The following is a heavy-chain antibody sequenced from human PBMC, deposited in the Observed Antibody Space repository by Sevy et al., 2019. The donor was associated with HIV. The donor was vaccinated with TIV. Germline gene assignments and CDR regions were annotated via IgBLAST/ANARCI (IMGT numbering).Heavy chain of an antibody. CDR2: MYYSGST. CDR1: GGSISSSSYY. V-gene: IGHV4-39*01. Sequence: SETLSLTCTVSGGSISSSSYYWGWIRQPPGKGLEWIGSMYYSGSTYYIPSLKSRVTISVDTSKNQFSLKLSSVTAADTAVYYCARHWDSSGWYAYNWFDPWGQGTLVTVSS. J-gene: IGHJ5*02. CDR3: ARHWDSSGWYAYNWFDP. D-gene: IGHD6-19*01.